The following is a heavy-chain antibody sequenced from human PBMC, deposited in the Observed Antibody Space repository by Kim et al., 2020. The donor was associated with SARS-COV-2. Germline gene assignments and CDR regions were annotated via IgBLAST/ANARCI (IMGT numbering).Heavy chain of an antibody. J-gene: IGHJ5*02. CDR2: SYT. CDR3: ARTRDWFDP. Sequence: SYTNYSPSFQGHGTISADKSISTAYLQWSSLKASDTAMYYCARTRDWFDPWGQGTLVTVSS. V-gene: IGHV5-10-1*01.